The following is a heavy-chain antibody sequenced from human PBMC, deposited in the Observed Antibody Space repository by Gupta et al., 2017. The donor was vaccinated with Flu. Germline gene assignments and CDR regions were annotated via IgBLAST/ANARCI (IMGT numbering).Heavy chain of an antibody. J-gene: IGHJ4*02. CDR2: IKRGREGGTI. D-gene: IGHD5-18*01. Sequence: APGKGLEWVDLIKRGREGGTIHYATPVEGRVIISRDDSKDTVHLQMESLRIEDSGIYYCTTGQLWGQGARVTVSS. CDR3: TTGQL. V-gene: IGHV3-15*05.